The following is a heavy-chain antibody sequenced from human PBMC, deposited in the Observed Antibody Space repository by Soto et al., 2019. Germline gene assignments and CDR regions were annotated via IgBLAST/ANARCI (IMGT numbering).Heavy chain of an antibody. CDR2: IIPIFGTA. V-gene: IGHV1-69*05. D-gene: IGHD4-17*01. CDR3: AKDPNGDYVGAFDS. CDR1: GGTLSSYA. Sequence: SVKVSCKASGGTLSSYAISWVRQAPGQGLEWMGGIIPIFGTANYADSVKGRFTISRDSSKNTVHLQLNSLRADDTATYFCAKDPNGDYVGAFDSWGQGSLVTVSS. J-gene: IGHJ4*02.